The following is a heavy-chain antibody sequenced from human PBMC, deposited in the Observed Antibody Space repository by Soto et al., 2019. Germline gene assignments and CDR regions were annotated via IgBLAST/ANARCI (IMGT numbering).Heavy chain of an antibody. CDR2: IVVGSGNT. Sequence: ASVKVSCKASGFTFPSSAVQWLRQARGQRLEWIGWIVVGSGNTNYAQKFQERVTITRDMSTSTAYMELSSLRSEDTAVYYCAADSSGYQGFDYWGQGTLVTVSS. J-gene: IGHJ4*02. CDR1: GFTFPSSA. CDR3: AADSSGYQGFDY. D-gene: IGHD3-22*01. V-gene: IGHV1-58*01.